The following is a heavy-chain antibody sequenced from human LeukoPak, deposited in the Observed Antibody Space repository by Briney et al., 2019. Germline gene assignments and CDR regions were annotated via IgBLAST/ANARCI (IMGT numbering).Heavy chain of an antibody. J-gene: IGHJ4*02. Sequence: SVKVSCKASGGTFSSYAISWVQQAPGQGLEWMGRIIPILGIANYAQKFQGRVTITADKSTSTAYMELSSLRSEDTAVYYCARPYSGIPIWGQGTLVTVSS. CDR2: IIPILGIA. V-gene: IGHV1-69*04. D-gene: IGHD1-26*01. CDR3: ARPYSGIPI. CDR1: GGTFSSYA.